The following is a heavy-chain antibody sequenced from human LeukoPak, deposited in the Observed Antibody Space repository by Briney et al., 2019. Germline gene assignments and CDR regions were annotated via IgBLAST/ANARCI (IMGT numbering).Heavy chain of an antibody. D-gene: IGHD4-17*01. CDR1: GFTFSTYA. CDR2: IRYDGSNK. Sequence: GGSLRLSCAASGFTFSTYAMHWVRQAPGKGLEWVAFIRYDGSNKYYADSVKGRFTISRDNSKNTLYLQMNSLRAEDTAVYYCAKDPDSDDYGDAASWYFDLWGRGTLVTVSS. V-gene: IGHV3-30*02. J-gene: IGHJ2*01. CDR3: AKDPDSDDYGDAASWYFDL.